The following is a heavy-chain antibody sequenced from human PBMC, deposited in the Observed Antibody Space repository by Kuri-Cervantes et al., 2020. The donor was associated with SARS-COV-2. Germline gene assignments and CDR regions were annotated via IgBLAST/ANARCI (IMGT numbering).Heavy chain of an antibody. Sequence: KVSCKGSGYSLTSYWICWVRQMPGKGLEWMGIIYPGDSDTRYSPSFQGQVTISADKSISTAYLQWSSLKSSDTAMYYCARLPCGTIFGSGGSCYSSTNYYYGMDVWGQGTTVTVSS. J-gene: IGHJ6*02. CDR2: IYPGDSDT. D-gene: IGHD2-15*01. CDR3: ARLPCGTIFGSGGSCYSSTNYYYGMDV. V-gene: IGHV5-51*01. CDR1: GYSLTSYW.